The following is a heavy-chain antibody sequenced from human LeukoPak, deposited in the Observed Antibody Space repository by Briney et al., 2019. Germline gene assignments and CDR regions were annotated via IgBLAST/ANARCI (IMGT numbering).Heavy chain of an antibody. J-gene: IGHJ4*02. CDR3: ARDDYSGSYYDY. CDR2: ISAYNGNT. Sequence: ASVKVSCKASGYTFTSYGISWVRQAPGQGLEWMGWISAYNGNTNYAQKLQGRVTTTTDTSTSTAYMELRSLRSDDTAVYYCARDDYSGSYYDYWGQGTLVTVSS. CDR1: GYTFTSYG. D-gene: IGHD1-26*01. V-gene: IGHV1-18*01.